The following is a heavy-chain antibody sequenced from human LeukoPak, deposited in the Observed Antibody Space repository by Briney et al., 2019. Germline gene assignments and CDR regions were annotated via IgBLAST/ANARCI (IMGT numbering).Heavy chain of an antibody. J-gene: IGHJ6*04. Sequence: GGSLRLSCAASGFTFSNYWMTWVRQAPGKGPEWVANIRENGSEKYYVDSVKGRFTISRDNAKTSLYLQMNSLRGEDTAVYYCARGGGGLKMYDMIVWGKGTTVSVSS. CDR2: IRENGSEK. CDR1: GFTFSNYW. D-gene: IGHD2-8*01. CDR3: ARGGGGLKMYDMIV. V-gene: IGHV3-7*04.